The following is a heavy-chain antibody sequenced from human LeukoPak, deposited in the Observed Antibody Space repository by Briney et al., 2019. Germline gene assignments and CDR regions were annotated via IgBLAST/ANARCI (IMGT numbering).Heavy chain of an antibody. CDR3: ARHLGSGSYYPRPLNWFDP. Sequence: PGGSLRLSCAASGFTFSSYGMHWVRQAPGKGLEWVAVIWYDGSNKYYADSVKGRFTISRDNSKNTLYLQMNSLRAEDTAVHYCARHLGSGSYYPRPLNWFDPWGQGTLVTVSS. CDR1: GFTFSSYG. J-gene: IGHJ5*02. D-gene: IGHD3-10*01. V-gene: IGHV3-33*01. CDR2: IWYDGSNK.